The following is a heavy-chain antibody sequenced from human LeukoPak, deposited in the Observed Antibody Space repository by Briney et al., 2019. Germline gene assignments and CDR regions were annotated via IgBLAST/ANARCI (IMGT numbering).Heavy chain of an antibody. CDR1: GFTFDDYA. Sequence: GRSLRLSCAASGFTFDDYAMHWVRHAPGKGLEWVSGISWNSGSIGYADSVKGRFTISRDNAKNSLYLQMNSLRAEDTALYYCAKDTGYDFWSGLIGMDVWGQGTTVTVSS. D-gene: IGHD3-3*01. CDR2: ISWNSGSI. V-gene: IGHV3-9*01. CDR3: AKDTGYDFWSGLIGMDV. J-gene: IGHJ6*02.